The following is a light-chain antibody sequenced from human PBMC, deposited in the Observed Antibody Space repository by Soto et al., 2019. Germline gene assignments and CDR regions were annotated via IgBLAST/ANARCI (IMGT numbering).Light chain of an antibody. Sequence: AVRMTQYPSSLSASTGDRVAITCRASQGISSYLAWYQQKPGKAPKLLIYAASTLQSGVPSRFSGSGSGTDFTLTISCLQSEDFATYYCQQYYSYPRTFGQRSIVAI. CDR1: QGISSY. J-gene: IGKJ1*01. CDR2: AAS. V-gene: IGKV1-8*01. CDR3: QQYYSYPRT.